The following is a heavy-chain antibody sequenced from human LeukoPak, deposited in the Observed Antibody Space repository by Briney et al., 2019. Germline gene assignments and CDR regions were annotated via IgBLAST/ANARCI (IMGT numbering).Heavy chain of an antibody. D-gene: IGHD1-7*01. V-gene: IGHV4-31*03. CDR1: GGSINSGGYY. Sequence: KTSETLSLTCTVSGGSINSGGYYWSWIRQHPGKGLEWIGYIYYSGSTYYNPSLKSRVTISVDTSKSQFSLKLSSVTAADTAVYYCARATGTTNFDYWGQGTLVTVSS. CDR2: IYYSGST. CDR3: ARATGTTNFDY. J-gene: IGHJ4*02.